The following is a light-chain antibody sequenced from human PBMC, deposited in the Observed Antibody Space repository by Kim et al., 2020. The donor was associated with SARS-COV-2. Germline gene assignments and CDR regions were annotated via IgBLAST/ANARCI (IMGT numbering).Light chain of an antibody. CDR3: LSYTSSSTYV. V-gene: IGLV2-14*03. CDR2: DVR. J-gene: IGLJ1*01. Sequence: GQSITISCTGSSSDVDDYNYVSWYQKQPDKAPKPIIYDVRDRPSGVYSRFAGSKSGNAASMTISGLQPEDEDDYYCLSYTSSSTYVLGTGTKVTVL. CDR1: SSDVDDYNY.